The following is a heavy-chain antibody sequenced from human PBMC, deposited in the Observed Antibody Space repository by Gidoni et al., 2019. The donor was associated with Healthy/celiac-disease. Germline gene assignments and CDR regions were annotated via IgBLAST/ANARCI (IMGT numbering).Heavy chain of an antibody. CDR2: IYTSGST. Sequence: QVQLQESGPGLVYPSETLSLTCTASGASISSSYRSWIRQPAGKGLEWIGRIYTSGSTNYNPSLKSRVTMSVDTSKNQFSLKLSSVTAADTAVYYCAREPGSSWYYFDYWGQGTLVTLSS. J-gene: IGHJ4*02. CDR3: AREPGSSWYYFDY. V-gene: IGHV4-4*07. D-gene: IGHD6-13*01. CDR1: GASISSSY.